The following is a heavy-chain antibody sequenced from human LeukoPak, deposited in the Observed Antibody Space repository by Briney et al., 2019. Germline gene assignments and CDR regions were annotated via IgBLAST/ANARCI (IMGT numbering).Heavy chain of an antibody. V-gene: IGHV4-59*02. CDR3: ARAGNNWSFDY. CDR1: GDSVSIYY. D-gene: IGHD1-1*01. CDR2: IYYRGNT. J-gene: IGHJ4*02. Sequence: SETLSLTCTVSGDSVSIYYWGWIRQPPGKGLEWIGYIYYRGNTNYNPSLKSRVTMPVDTSKNQFSLKVSSVTAADTAGYYCARAGNNWSFDYWGQGTLVTVSS.